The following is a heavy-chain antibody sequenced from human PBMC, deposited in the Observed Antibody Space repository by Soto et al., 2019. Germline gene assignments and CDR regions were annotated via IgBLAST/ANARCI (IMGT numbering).Heavy chain of an antibody. J-gene: IGHJ4*02. Sequence: EVQLVESGGGLIQPGGSLRLSCAASGFTVSNKYMTWVRQAPGKGLEWVSFIYSRGSTYYADSVKGRFTISRDNFKNTLYLQMNSLRAEDTAVYYCARGYSYTRPVFDYGGLGTLVTVSS. CDR3: ARGYSYTRPVFDY. CDR2: IYSRGST. D-gene: IGHD5-18*01. CDR1: GFTVSNKY. V-gene: IGHV3-53*01.